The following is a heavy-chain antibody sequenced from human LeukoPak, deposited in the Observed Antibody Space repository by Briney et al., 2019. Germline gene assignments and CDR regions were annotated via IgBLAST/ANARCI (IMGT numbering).Heavy chain of an antibody. J-gene: IGHJ3*02. V-gene: IGHV3-74*01. D-gene: IGHD2-15*01. CDR3: TKSDIFDI. CDR1: GFTFSSYW. Sequence: GGSLRLSCAASGFTFSSYWMHWVRQAPGKGLMWVSRIKSDGSSTSYADSVKGRFTISRDNAKNTLFLQMNSLRAEDTAVYYCTKSDIFDIWGQGTMATVSS. CDR2: IKSDGSST.